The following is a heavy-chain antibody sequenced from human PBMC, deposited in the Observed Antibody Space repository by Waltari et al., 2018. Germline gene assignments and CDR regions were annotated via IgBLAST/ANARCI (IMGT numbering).Heavy chain of an antibody. CDR1: GSTFGSYG. CDR3: VKDGTMTAGYFDH. V-gene: IGHV3-30*18. Sequence: QVHLVESGGGVVQPGRSLTLSCEASGSTFGSYGMHWVRQAPGKGLEWVAVISYDGVDKYYAESVKGRFTISRDNSKNMLYVQVKSLRSEDTGLYYCVKDGTMTAGYFDHWGQGTLVTVSS. CDR2: ISYDGVDK. J-gene: IGHJ4*02.